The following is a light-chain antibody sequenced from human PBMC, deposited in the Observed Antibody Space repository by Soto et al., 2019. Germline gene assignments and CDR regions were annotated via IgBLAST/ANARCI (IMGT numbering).Light chain of an antibody. V-gene: IGKV3-11*01. J-gene: IGKJ4*01. CDR3: QQRARWPLT. CDR1: QYIGGY. Sequence: EIVLTQSPATLSLSPGERATLSCRASQYIGGYLAWYPLRPGQGPRLLIFDAASRATGIPDRVSGSGSGTDLTLTLSRLEPEDFAVYYCQQRARWPLTFGGGTKVEIK. CDR2: DAA.